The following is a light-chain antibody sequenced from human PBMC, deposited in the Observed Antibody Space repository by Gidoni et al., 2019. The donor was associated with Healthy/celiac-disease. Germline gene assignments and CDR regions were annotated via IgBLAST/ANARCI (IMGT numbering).Light chain of an antibody. CDR3: QQRSNWLIT. CDR1: QSVSSY. J-gene: IGKJ5*01. V-gene: IGKV3-11*01. Sequence: EMVLTQSPATLSLSPGERATLSCRASQSVSSYFAWYQQTPGQAPRLLIYDASNRATGIPARFSGSGSGTDFTLTISRLEPEDFAVYYCQQRSNWLITFGQGTRLEIK. CDR2: DAS.